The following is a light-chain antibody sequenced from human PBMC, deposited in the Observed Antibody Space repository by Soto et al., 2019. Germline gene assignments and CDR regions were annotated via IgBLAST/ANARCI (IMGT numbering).Light chain of an antibody. CDR3: QQHHTYSRT. CDR1: QSISSW. J-gene: IGKJ1*01. Sequence: DIQMTQSPSTLSTSVGDRVTITCRASQSISSWLAWYQQKPGKAPKLLIYDASSLESGVPSRFSGSGSGTEFSLTISSLQPDDFATYYRQQHHTYSRTFGQGTKADIK. CDR2: DAS. V-gene: IGKV1-5*01.